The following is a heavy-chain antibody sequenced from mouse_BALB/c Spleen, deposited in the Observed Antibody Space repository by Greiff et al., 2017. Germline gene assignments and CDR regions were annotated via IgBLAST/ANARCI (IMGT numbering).Heavy chain of an antibody. CDR1: GFTFSSFG. V-gene: IGHV5-17*02. Sequence: DVKLVESGGGLVQPGGSRKLSCAASGFTFSSFGMHWVRQAPEKGLEWVAYISSGSSTIYYADTVKGRFTISRDNPKNTLFLQMTSLRSEDTAMYYCARSLYDYDSYYFDYWGQGTTLTVSS. CDR3: ARSLYDYDSYYFDY. D-gene: IGHD2-4*01. J-gene: IGHJ2*01. CDR2: ISSGSSTI.